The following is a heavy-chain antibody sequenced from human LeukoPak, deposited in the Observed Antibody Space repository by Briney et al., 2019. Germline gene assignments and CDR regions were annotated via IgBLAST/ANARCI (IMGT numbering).Heavy chain of an antibody. CDR1: GFIFSSYG. CDR3: ARGVPYDSWSGPHYSDY. CDR2: IWYDGSHK. V-gene: IGHV3-33*01. J-gene: IGHJ4*02. D-gene: IGHD3-3*01. Sequence: PGGSLRLSCAASGFIFSSYGMHWVRQAPGKGLEWVAVIWYDGSHKSYADSVKGRFTISRDSAKNSLYLQMNSLRAEDTAVYYCARGVPYDSWSGPHYSDYWGQGTLVTVSS.